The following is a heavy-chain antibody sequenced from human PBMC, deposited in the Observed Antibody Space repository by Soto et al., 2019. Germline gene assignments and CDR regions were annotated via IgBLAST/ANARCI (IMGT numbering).Heavy chain of an antibody. CDR1: GGSISSYY. J-gene: IGHJ3*02. V-gene: IGHV4-59*08. Sequence: QVQLQESGPGLVKPSETLSLTCTVSGGSISSYYWSWIRQPPGKGLEWIGYIYYSGSTTYNPSPKSRVTISVDTSTNQFSLKLSSVPAADAAVYYCARRDGDAFDIWGQGTMVTVSS. CDR3: ARRDGDAFDI. CDR2: IYYSGST.